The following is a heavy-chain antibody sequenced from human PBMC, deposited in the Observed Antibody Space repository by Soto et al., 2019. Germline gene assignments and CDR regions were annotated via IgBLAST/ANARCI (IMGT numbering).Heavy chain of an antibody. CDR3: AKSEPDGSGSYYFDY. D-gene: IGHD1-26*01. CDR2: ISGGGGAT. Sequence: EVQLLESGGGLVQPGGSLRLSCAASGFTFSRNAMSWVRQAPGKGLEWVSGISGGGGATYYADSVKGRFTISRDNSKNTLYLQMNSLRAEDTAIYYCAKSEPDGSGSYYFDYWGQGTLVTVSS. V-gene: IGHV3-23*01. J-gene: IGHJ4*02. CDR1: GFTFSRNA.